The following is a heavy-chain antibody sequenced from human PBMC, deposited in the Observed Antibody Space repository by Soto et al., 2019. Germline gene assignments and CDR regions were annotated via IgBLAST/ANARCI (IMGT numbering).Heavy chain of an antibody. V-gene: IGHV3-30*18. CDR3: AKTIRFLEWYLDY. D-gene: IGHD3-3*01. J-gene: IGHJ4*02. Sequence: PGGSLRLSCAASGFTFSSYGMHWVRQAPGKGLEWVAVISYDGSNKYYADSVKGRFTISRDNSKNTLYLQMNSLRAEDTAVYYCAKTIRFLEWYLDYWGRGTLVTVSS. CDR1: GFTFSSYG. CDR2: ISYDGSNK.